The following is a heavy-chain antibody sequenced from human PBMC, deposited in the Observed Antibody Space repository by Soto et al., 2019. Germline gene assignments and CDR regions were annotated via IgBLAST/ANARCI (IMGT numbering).Heavy chain of an antibody. CDR3: ARDGNRIAAAATVLYYYYGMDV. V-gene: IGHV1-69*01. CDR1: GGTFSSYA. D-gene: IGHD6-13*01. J-gene: IGHJ6*02. Sequence: QVQLVQSGAEVKKPGSSVKVSCKASGGTFSSYAISWVRQAPGQGLEWMGGIIPIFGTANYAQKFQGRVTTTADEPRSTAYMELSSLRSEDTAVYYCARDGNRIAAAATVLYYYYGMDVWGQGTTVTVSS. CDR2: IIPIFGTA.